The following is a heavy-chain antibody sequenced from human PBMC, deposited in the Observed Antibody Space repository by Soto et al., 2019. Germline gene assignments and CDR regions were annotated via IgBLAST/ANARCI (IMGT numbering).Heavy chain of an antibody. Sequence: PGGSLRLSCTASRFSFHSYGMHWVRQAPGKGLEWLAVISYDGSNKYYADSVKGRFTISRDNSKSTLYLQMNSLRAEDTAVYYCARDLGYYDCSSRRSAFDIWGQGTMVTVSS. J-gene: IGHJ3*02. D-gene: IGHD3-22*01. CDR1: RFSFHSYG. CDR2: ISYDGSNK. CDR3: ARDLGYYDCSSRRSAFDI. V-gene: IGHV3-30*03.